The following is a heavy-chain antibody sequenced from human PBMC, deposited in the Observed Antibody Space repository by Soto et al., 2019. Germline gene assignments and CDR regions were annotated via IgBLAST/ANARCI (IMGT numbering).Heavy chain of an antibody. CDR2: MNEDGGTT. Sequence: HGGSRRICCAASGLTLCSSVMDGVRQAPGKGLVWVSRMNEDGGTTDYADSVKGRFTISRDNAKNTLYLQMNSLRVEDTAVYYCASDLSGRADVWGQGTTVTVSS. V-gene: IGHV3-74*01. J-gene: IGHJ6*02. D-gene: IGHD3-10*01. CDR1: GLTLCSSV. CDR3: ASDLSGRADV.